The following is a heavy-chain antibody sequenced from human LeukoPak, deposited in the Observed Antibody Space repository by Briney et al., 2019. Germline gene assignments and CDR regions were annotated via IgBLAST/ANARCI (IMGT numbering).Heavy chain of an antibody. V-gene: IGHV3-48*03. D-gene: IGHD1-26*01. CDR3: AREPGMVAP. Sequence: GGSLRLSCAVSGFTCNNFEMNWVRQAPGKGLEWVSYIDISGTSIYYADSVKGRFTISRDNAKNSLFLQMKSLRAEDTAVYYCAREPGMVAPWGQGTLVTVSS. CDR2: IDISGTSI. J-gene: IGHJ5*02. CDR1: GFTCNNFE.